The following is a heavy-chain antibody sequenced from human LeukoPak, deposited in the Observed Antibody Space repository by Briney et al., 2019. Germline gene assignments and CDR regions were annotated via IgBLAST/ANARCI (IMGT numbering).Heavy chain of an antibody. Sequence: GGSLRLSCAASGCTFSSYEMNWVRQPPGKGLEWVSYISDSGSIIHYADSVKGRFTISRDNAKNSLYLHMNSLRAEDTAVYYCARGVTMVRGVINYWGQGTLVTVSS. CDR2: ISDSGSII. J-gene: IGHJ4*02. CDR1: GCTFSSYE. V-gene: IGHV3-48*03. CDR3: ARGVTMVRGVINY. D-gene: IGHD3-10*01.